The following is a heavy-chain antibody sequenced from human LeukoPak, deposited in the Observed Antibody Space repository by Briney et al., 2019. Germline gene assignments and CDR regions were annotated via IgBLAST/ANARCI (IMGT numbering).Heavy chain of an antibody. D-gene: IGHD3-10*01. V-gene: IGHV1-58*02. J-gene: IGHJ4*02. CDR2: IVVAGGNT. CDR1: GFTFTSSA. CDR3: AAGSFYYGSGSYLSFDY. Sequence: SVKVSCKASGFTFTSSAMQWVRQARGQRLEWIGWIVVAGGNTNYAQKFQERVTITRDMSTSTAYMELSSLRSEDTAVYYCAAGSFYYGSGSYLSFDYWGQGTLVTVSS.